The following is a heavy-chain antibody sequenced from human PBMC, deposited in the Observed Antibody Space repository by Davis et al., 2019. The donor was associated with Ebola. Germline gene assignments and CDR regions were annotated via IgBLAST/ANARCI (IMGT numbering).Heavy chain of an antibody. J-gene: IGHJ3*01. CDR2: ITPSDSYT. D-gene: IGHD1-7*01. CDR3: ALTATMRRG. Sequence: GESLKISCKGSGYSFTNYWINWVRQMPGKGLEWMGRITPSDSYTHYNPSFQGHVSISTDKSITTAYLQWSSLKASDTAMYYCALTATMRRGWGQGTMVTVSS. CDR1: GYSFTNYW. V-gene: IGHV5-10-1*01.